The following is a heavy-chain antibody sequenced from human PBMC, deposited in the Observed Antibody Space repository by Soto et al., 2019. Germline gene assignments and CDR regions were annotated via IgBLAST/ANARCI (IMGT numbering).Heavy chain of an antibody. CDR3: AREAGYNWFGP. D-gene: IGHD6-13*01. V-gene: IGHV1-69*01. J-gene: IGHJ5*02. CDR2: IIAMSGTV. Sequence: QVQLVQSGSEVKRPGSSVRVSCKAVGGTFSDYVISWVRQAPGQGLEWMGGIIAMSGTVNNAQKFQERVTITTDESTSTAYMELSSLRSEDTAIYYCAREAGYNWFGPWGQGTLVTVSS. CDR1: GGTFSDYV.